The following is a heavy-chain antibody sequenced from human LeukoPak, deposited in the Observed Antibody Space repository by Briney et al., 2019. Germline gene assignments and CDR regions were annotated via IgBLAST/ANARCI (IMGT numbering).Heavy chain of an antibody. D-gene: IGHD5-18*01. CDR2: INPDSGGT. J-gene: IGHJ4*02. CDR3: ARDGGLVYSYGPPIDF. CDR1: GYTFTGYY. Sequence: ASVKVSCKTSGYTFTGYYMHWVRQAPGQGLEWMGWINPDSGGTDYAQKFQGRVTMTRDTSISTAYMELSRLRSDDTAVYYCARDGGLVYSYGPPIDFWGQGTLVTVSS. V-gene: IGHV1-2*02.